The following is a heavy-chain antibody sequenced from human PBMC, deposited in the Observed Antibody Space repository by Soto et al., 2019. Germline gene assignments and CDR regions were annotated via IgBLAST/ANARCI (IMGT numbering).Heavy chain of an antibody. CDR1: GVSITTNVYS. D-gene: IGHD3-16*01. Sequence: SETLSRTCAVSGVSITTNVYSWSWIRQPPGKGLEWIGYIYPSGTIFYNPSLNSRVTISADTSNNQFSLKLTSVTAADTAVYFCATYTAFAKYYFDYWGRGTLVTVS. J-gene: IGHJ4*02. CDR2: IYPSGTI. V-gene: IGHV4-30-2*01. CDR3: ATYTAFAKYYFDY.